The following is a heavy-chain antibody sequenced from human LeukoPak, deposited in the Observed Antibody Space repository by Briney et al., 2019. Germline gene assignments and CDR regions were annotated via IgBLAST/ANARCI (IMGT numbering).Heavy chain of an antibody. CDR2: ISSSSSYI. J-gene: IGHJ4*02. CDR3: ARGYCSSTSCWGFDY. D-gene: IGHD2-2*01. V-gene: IGHV3-21*01. Sequence: GGSLRLSCAASGFTFSSYSMNWVRQAPGKGLEWVSSISSSSSYIYYADSVKGRFTISRDNAKNSLYLQMNSLRAEDTAVYYCARGYCSSTSCWGFDYWGQGTLVTVSS. CDR1: GFTFSSYS.